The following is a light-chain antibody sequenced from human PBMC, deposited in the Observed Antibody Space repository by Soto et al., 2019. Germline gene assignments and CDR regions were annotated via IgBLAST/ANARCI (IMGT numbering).Light chain of an antibody. CDR2: GAS. V-gene: IGKV3-11*01. J-gene: IGKJ5*01. CDR1: QSVNSH. CDR3: QQRSNSPPWIT. Sequence: EIVLAQSPATLSLSPGERATLSCKTSQSVNSHLAWYQQKLGQAPRVLIYGASNRATGIPAKFSGSGSGTDFTLTISSLEPEDSAVYYCQQRSNSPPWITFGQGTRLEIK.